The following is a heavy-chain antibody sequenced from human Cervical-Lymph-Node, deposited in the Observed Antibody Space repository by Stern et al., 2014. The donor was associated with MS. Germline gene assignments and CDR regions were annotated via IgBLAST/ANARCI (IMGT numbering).Heavy chain of an antibody. J-gene: IGHJ6*02. CDR1: GGTFSSYA. CDR3: ARGELKEGLVRGMDV. D-gene: IGHD1-26*01. V-gene: IGHV1-69*01. CDR2: ITPIFGTA. Sequence: QVQLVESGAEVKKPGSSVKVSCKASGGTFSSYAISWVRQAPGKGLEWMGGITPIFGTANYAQKFQGRVTITADESTSTAYMELSRLRSEDTAVYYCARGELKEGLVRGMDVWGQGTTVTVSS.